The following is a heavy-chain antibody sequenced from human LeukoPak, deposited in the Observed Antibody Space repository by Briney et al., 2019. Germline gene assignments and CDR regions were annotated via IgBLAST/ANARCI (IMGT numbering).Heavy chain of an antibody. D-gene: IGHD2-15*01. CDR3: ARDFAPPGYCSGGSCYYYYGMDV. V-gene: IGHV3-11*01. CDR1: GFTFSYHH. Sequence: GGSLRLSRAPSGFTFSYHHMSGTRHARGKGLVCDSYISSSGSTIYSADSVKGRFTISRDNAKNSLYLQMNRLGDEDTAVYYCARDFAPPGYCSGGSCYYYYGMDVWGQGTTVTVSS. CDR2: ISSSGSTI. J-gene: IGHJ6*02.